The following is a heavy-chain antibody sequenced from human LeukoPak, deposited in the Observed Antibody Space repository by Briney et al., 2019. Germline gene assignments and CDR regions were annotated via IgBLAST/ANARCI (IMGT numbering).Heavy chain of an antibody. CDR1: GYTFTDYF. Sequence: GASVKVSCKASGYTFTDYFMHWVRQAPGQGLEWMGWINPNSGGTNYAQKFQGRVTMTRDTSISTAYMELSRLRSDDTAVYYRARGIKWGYYLMYGGQGTLVTVSS. J-gene: IGHJ4*02. CDR2: INPNSGGT. D-gene: IGHD3-3*01. V-gene: IGHV1-2*02. CDR3: ARGIKWGYYLMY.